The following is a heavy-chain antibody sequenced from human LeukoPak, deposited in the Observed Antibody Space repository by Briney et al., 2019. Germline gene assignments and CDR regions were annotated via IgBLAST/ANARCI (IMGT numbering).Heavy chain of an antibody. D-gene: IGHD6-19*01. Sequence: GGSRRLSCAASGLTFSSYWMSWVRQAPGKGLEWVAKINQVGSEIYYLNSVKGRFTISRDNAKDSLFLQMNSLRAEDTAVYYCAREGYSSGLDYWGQGTLVTVSS. CDR2: INQVGSEI. J-gene: IGHJ4*02. CDR3: AREGYSSGLDY. CDR1: GLTFSSYW. V-gene: IGHV3-7*03.